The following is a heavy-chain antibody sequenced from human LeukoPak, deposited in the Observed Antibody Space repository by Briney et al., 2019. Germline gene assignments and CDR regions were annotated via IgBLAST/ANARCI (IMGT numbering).Heavy chain of an antibody. CDR3: ARLGNNDFWSGFYPFLYFDY. Sequence: SETLSLTCAVYGGSFSGYYWSWIRQPPGKGLEWIGYTYYSGSTNYNPSLKSRVTISVDTSKNQFSLKLSSVTAADTAVYYCARLGNNDFWSGFYPFLYFDYWGQGTLVTVSS. CDR1: GGSFSGYY. CDR2: TYYSGST. J-gene: IGHJ4*02. V-gene: IGHV4-59*08. D-gene: IGHD3-3*01.